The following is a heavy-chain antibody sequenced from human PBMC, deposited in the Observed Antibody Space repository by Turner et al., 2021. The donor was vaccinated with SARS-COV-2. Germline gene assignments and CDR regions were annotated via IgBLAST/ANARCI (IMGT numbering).Heavy chain of an antibody. CDR2: INPNSGDT. Sequence: QVQLVQSGAEVKKPGASVKVSCKASGYTFTGYYMHWVRQAPGQGLEWMGWINPNSGDTNYAQKFQGRVTMTRDTSISTAYMELSSLRSEDTAVYYCATVFAVAGLSYGMDVWGQGTTVTVSS. V-gene: IGHV1-2*02. D-gene: IGHD6-19*01. J-gene: IGHJ6*02. CDR1: GYTFTGYY. CDR3: ATVFAVAGLSYGMDV.